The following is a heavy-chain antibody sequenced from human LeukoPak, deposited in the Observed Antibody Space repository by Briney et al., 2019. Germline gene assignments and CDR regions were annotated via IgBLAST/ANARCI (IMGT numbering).Heavy chain of an antibody. D-gene: IGHD6-13*01. J-gene: IGHJ4*02. CDR2: IKQDGSEK. V-gene: IGHV3-7*03. CDR1: GFTFSDYY. Sequence: PGGSLRLSCAASGFTFSDYYMSWIRQAPGKGLEWVANIKQDGSEKYYVDSVKGRFTISRDNAKNSLYLQMNSLRAEDTAVYYCARFSYGYSSSWYGNYFDYWGQGTLVTVSS. CDR3: ARFSYGYSSSWYGNYFDY.